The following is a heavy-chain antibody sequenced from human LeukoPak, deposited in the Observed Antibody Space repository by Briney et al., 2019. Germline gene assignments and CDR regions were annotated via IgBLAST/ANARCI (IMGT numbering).Heavy chain of an antibody. D-gene: IGHD2-15*01. Sequence: SVKVSXKASGGTFSSYAISWVRQAPGQGLEWMGRIIPIFGTANYAQKFQGRVTITTDESTSTAYMELSSLRSEDTAVYYCARGPIGYCTGGSCYYYYMDVWGKGTTVTVSS. V-gene: IGHV1-69*05. CDR1: GGTFSSYA. J-gene: IGHJ6*03. CDR2: IIPIFGTA. CDR3: ARGPIGYCTGGSCYYYYMDV.